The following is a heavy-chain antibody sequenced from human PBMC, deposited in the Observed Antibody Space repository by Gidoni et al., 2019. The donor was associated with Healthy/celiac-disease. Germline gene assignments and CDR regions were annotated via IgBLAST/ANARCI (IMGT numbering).Heavy chain of an antibody. V-gene: IGHV3-30*04. CDR1: GFTFSSYA. CDR3: AREYSSSWSFDY. Sequence: QVQLVESGGGVVQPGRSLRLSCAASGFTFSSYAMHWVRQAPGKGLEWVAVISYDGSNKYYADSVKGRFTSSRDNSKNTLYLQMNSLRAEDTAVYYCAREYSSSWSFDYWGQGTLVTVSS. D-gene: IGHD6-13*01. J-gene: IGHJ4*02. CDR2: ISYDGSNK.